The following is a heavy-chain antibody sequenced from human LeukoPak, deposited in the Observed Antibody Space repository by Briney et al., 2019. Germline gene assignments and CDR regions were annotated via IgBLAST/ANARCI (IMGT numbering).Heavy chain of an antibody. J-gene: IGHJ5*02. V-gene: IGHV1-2*02. D-gene: IGHD3-10*01. CDR1: GYTFTGYY. CDR3: ARGGYYGSGNDFRFDP. CDR2: INPNSGGT. Sequence: GASVKVSCKASGYTFTGYYMHWVRQAPGQGLEWMGWINPNSGGTNYAQKFQGRVTMTRDTSISTAYMELSRLRCDDTPVYYCARGGYYGSGNDFRFDPWGQGTLVTVSS.